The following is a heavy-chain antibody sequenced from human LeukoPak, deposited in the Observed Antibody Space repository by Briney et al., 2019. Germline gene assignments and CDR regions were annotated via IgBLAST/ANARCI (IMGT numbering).Heavy chain of an antibody. V-gene: IGHV1-18*01. D-gene: IGHD3-3*01. CDR2: ISAYNGNT. Sequence: GASVKVSCKASGYTFTSYGISWVRQAPRQGLEWMGWISAYNGNTNYAQKLQGRVTMTTDTSTSTAYMELRSLRSDDTAVYYCARVGYDFWSGSLFDAFDIWGQGTMVTVSS. J-gene: IGHJ3*02. CDR1: GYTFTSYG. CDR3: ARVGYDFWSGSLFDAFDI.